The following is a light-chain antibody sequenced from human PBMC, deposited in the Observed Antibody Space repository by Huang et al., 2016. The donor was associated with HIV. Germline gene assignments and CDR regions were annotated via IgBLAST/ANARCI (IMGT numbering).Light chain of an antibody. J-gene: IGKJ5*01. Sequence: TISCRASQSITYYLNWYQLKPGKAPKLLIYAASTLHSGVPSRFSGRGSGTDFTLTISGLQREDFATYYCQQSHSLGITFGQGTRLEIK. CDR3: QQSHSLGIT. CDR1: QSITYY. V-gene: IGKV1-39*01. CDR2: AAS.